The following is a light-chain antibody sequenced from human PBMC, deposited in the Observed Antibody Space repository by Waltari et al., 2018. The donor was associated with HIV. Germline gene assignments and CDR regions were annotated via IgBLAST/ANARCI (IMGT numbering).Light chain of an antibody. V-gene: IGKV3-11*01. J-gene: IGKJ3*01. CDR3: QHRNNWPLFT. CDR2: DAS. Sequence: EIVLTQSPATLSVSPGERATLSCRASQSISSSLAWYQQKPGQSPRLLIYDASNRAPDTPARFSGSGSETDFTLTISSLEPEDFAVYYCQHRNNWPLFTFGPGTKVQI. CDR1: QSISSS.